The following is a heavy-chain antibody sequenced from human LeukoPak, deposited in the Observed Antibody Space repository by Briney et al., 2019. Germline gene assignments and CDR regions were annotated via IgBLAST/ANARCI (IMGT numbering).Heavy chain of an antibody. Sequence: ASVKVSCKASGGTFSSYAISWVRQAPGQGLEWMGRILPIFGTANYAQKFQGRVTITTDESTSTAYMELSSLRSEDTAVYYCAREVYSSSWYWFDPWGQGTLVTVSS. CDR2: ILPIFGTA. V-gene: IGHV1-69*05. CDR3: AREVYSSSWYWFDP. CDR1: GGTFSSYA. D-gene: IGHD6-13*01. J-gene: IGHJ5*02.